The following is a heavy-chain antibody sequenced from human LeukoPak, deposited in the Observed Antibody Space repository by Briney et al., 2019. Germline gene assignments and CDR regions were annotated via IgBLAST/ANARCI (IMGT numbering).Heavy chain of an antibody. D-gene: IGHD3-22*01. J-gene: IGHJ1*01. CDR1: GYTFTSYG. V-gene: IGHV1-18*01. CDR2: ISAYNGNT. CDR3: ARALTTYYYDSSGYQGGYFQH. Sequence: ASVKVSCKASGYTFTSYGISWVRQAPGQGLEWMGWISAYNGNTNYAQKLQGRVTMTRDTSTSTVYMELSSLRSEDTAVYYCARALTTYYYDSSGYQGGYFQHWGQGTLVTVSS.